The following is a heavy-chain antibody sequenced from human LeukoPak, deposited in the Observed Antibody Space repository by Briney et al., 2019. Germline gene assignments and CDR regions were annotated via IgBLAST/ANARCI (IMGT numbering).Heavy chain of an antibody. J-gene: IGHJ4*02. V-gene: IGHV3-9*03. CDR1: GFTFHNYA. Sequence: PGGSLRLSCAASGFTFHNYAMHWVRQAPGEGLEWVSDITWNSGSIGYADSVKGRFTISRDNAKNSLYLQMNSLRAEDMALYYCARGNDYGDYVLDYWGQGTLVTVSS. CDR2: ITWNSGSI. D-gene: IGHD4-17*01. CDR3: ARGNDYGDYVLDY.